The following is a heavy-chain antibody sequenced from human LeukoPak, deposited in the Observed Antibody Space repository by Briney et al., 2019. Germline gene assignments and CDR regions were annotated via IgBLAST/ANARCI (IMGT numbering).Heavy chain of an antibody. CDR1: GGSISSYY. Sequence: SETLSLTCTVSGGSISSYYWSWLRQPPGKGLEWIGYIYYSGSTNYNPSLKSRVTISVDTSKNQFSLKLSSVTAADTAVYYCARAPDIVGWFDPWGQGTLVTVSS. J-gene: IGHJ5*02. D-gene: IGHD2-15*01. CDR3: ARAPDIVGWFDP. V-gene: IGHV4-59*01. CDR2: IYYSGST.